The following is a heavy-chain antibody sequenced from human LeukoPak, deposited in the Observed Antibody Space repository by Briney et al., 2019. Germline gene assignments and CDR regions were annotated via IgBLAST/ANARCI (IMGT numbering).Heavy chain of an antibody. D-gene: IGHD5-12*01. CDR3: ARWQRPDALDI. CDR1: GFTVSSNY. V-gene: IGHV3-66*01. Sequence: GGSLRLSCAASGFTVSSNYMSWVRQASGKGLEWVSVIYSGGSTYYADSVKGRFTISRDNSKNTLYLQMNSLRAEDTAVYFCARWQRPDALDIWGQGTMVTVSS. J-gene: IGHJ3*02. CDR2: IYSGGST.